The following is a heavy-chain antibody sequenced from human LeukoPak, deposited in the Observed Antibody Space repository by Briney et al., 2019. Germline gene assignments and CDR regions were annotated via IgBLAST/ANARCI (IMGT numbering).Heavy chain of an antibody. CDR2: IYHSGST. D-gene: IGHD2-8*01. V-gene: IGHV4-38-2*01. CDR3: ARLLMVYERYFDY. Sequence: PSETLSLTCAVSGYSISSGYYGGWIRQPPGEWLEWIESIYHSGSTDYNPALKSRVTISVDTPKNHLPLNLSSVTAPDTAVYYCARLLMVYERYFDYWGQGTLVTVSS. CDR1: GYSISSGYY. J-gene: IGHJ4*02.